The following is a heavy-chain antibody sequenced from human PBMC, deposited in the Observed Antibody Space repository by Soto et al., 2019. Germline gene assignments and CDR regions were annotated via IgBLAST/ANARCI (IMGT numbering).Heavy chain of an antibody. CDR2: INAGNGNT. CDR1: GYTFTSYA. Sequence: ASVKVSCKASGYTFTSYAMHWVRQAPGQRLEWMGWINAGNGNTNYAQKFQERVTITRDMSTSTAYMELSSLRSEDTAVYYCAADIPGSYGDYDAFDIWGQGTMVTVSS. V-gene: IGHV1-3*01. CDR3: AADIPGSYGDYDAFDI. J-gene: IGHJ3*02. D-gene: IGHD4-17*01.